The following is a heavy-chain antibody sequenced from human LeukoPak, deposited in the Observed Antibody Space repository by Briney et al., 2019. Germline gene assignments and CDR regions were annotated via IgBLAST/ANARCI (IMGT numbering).Heavy chain of an antibody. CDR3: ARSGYGDYALSVAFDI. D-gene: IGHD4-17*01. CDR1: GFTFSSYE. J-gene: IGHJ3*02. CDR2: ISSSGSTI. V-gene: IGHV3-48*03. Sequence: GGSLRLSCAASGFTFSSYEMNWVRQAPGKGLEWVSYISSSGSTIYYADSVKGRFTTSRDNAKNSLYLQMNSLRAEDTAVYYCARSGYGDYALSVAFDIWGQGTMVTVSS.